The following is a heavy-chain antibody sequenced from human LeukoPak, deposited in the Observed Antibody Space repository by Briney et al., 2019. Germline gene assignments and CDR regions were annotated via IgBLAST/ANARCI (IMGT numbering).Heavy chain of an antibody. J-gene: IGHJ6*03. CDR1: GGTFSSYA. D-gene: IGHD4-17*01. CDR2: IIPIFGTA. Sequence: SVKVSCKASGGTFSSYAISWVRQAPGQGLEWMGRIIPIFGTANYAQKFQGRVTITTDESTSTAYTELSSLRSEDTAVYYCARDGDYDYYYYMDVWGKGTTVTVSS. V-gene: IGHV1-69*05. CDR3: ARDGDYDYYYYMDV.